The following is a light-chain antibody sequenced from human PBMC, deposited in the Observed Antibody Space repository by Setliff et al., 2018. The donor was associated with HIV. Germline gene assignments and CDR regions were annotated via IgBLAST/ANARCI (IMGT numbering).Light chain of an antibody. CDR1: SSDVGGYSY. V-gene: IGLV2-14*01. CDR2: EVR. Sequence: ALAQPASVSGSPGQSITISCTGTSSDVGGYSYVSWYQQHPGKAPKLIIYEVRNRPSGISNRFSGSKSGNTASLTISGLQAEDEADYYCSSYASSNTLPFGTGTKVTVL. CDR3: SSYASSNTLP. J-gene: IGLJ1*01.